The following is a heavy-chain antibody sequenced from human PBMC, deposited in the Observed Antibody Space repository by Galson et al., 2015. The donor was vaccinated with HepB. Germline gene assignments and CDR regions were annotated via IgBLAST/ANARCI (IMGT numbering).Heavy chain of an antibody. D-gene: IGHD1-7*01. J-gene: IGHJ6*02. CDR3: ARDRELPGMDV. V-gene: IGHV1-69*04. CDR1: GGTFTNYA. Sequence: SVKVSCKASGGTFTNYAISWVRQAPGQGLEWMGRIIPILGIANYAQKFQGRVTITADKSTSTAYMELSSLRSEDTAVYYCARDRELPGMDVWGQGTTVTVSS. CDR2: IIPILGIA.